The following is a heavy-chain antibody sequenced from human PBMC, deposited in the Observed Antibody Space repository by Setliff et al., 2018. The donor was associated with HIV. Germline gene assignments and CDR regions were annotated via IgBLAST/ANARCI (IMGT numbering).Heavy chain of an antibody. Sequence: ASVKVSCKPSGYTFTNYDINWVRQAAGQGLEWMGWMNPDSRNTGYAQRFEGSVTMTWDTSISTAYMELNNVKFEDTAVYYCARGRASGSANSGWGQGTLVTVPQ. D-gene: IGHD7-27*01. CDR3: ARGRASGSANSG. J-gene: IGHJ4*02. CDR1: GYTFTNYD. CDR2: MNPDSRNT. V-gene: IGHV1-8*02.